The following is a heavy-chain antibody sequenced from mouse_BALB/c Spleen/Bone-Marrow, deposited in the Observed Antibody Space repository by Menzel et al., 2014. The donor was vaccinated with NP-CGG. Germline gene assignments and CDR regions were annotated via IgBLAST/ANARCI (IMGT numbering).Heavy chain of an antibody. CDR1: GYSFTACF. CDR2: INPYNGAT. CDR3: ARRWSCAMDY. J-gene: IGHJ4*01. V-gene: IGHV1-37*01. Sequence: EVQLQQSGPELVKPGASMKISCKASGYSFTACFIHWIKQSHVKSLEWIGRINPYNGATTYNQNFNDKASLTVDKSSSTAYMELHSLTSEDSAVYYWARRWSCAMDYWGQGPTVTVS. D-gene: IGHD2-3*01.